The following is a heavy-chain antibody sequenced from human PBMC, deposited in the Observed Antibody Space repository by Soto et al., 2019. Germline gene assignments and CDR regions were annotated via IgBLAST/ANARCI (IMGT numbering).Heavy chain of an antibody. V-gene: IGHV1-46*01. CDR2: INPSGGST. Sequence: ASVKVSCKASGYTFTSYGISWVRQAPGQGLEWMGIINPSGGSTSYAQKFQGRVTMTRDTSTSTVYMELSSLRSEDTAVYYCAREWGASGSYYNYYYGMDVWGQGTTVTVSS. CDR1: GYTFTSYG. D-gene: IGHD1-26*01. J-gene: IGHJ6*02. CDR3: AREWGASGSYYNYYYGMDV.